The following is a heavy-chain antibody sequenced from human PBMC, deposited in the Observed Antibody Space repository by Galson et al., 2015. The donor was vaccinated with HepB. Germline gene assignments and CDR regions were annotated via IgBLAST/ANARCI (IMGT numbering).Heavy chain of an antibody. J-gene: IGHJ1*01. Sequence: SVKVSCKASGYTFTSYGISWVRQAPGQGLEWMGWISAYNGNTNYAQKLQGRVTVTTDTSTSTAYMELRSLRSDDTAVYYCARVRRDSSSSFGDQHWGQGTLVTVSS. V-gene: IGHV1-18*01. CDR3: ARVRRDSSSSFGDQH. CDR1: GYTFTSYG. D-gene: IGHD6-13*01. CDR2: ISAYNGNT.